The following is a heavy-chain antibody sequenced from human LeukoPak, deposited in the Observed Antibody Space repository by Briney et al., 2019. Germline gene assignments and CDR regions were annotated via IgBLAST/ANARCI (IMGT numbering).Heavy chain of an antibody. J-gene: IGHJ4*02. Sequence: GGSLRLSCAASGFTFDDYAMHWVRQAPGKGLEWVSGISWNSGSIGYADSVKGRFTISRDNAKNSLYLQMNSLRAEDTAVYYCARDWLAVAGFFDYWGQGTLVTVSS. CDR1: GFTFDDYA. CDR3: ARDWLAVAGFFDY. V-gene: IGHV3-9*01. CDR2: ISWNSGSI. D-gene: IGHD6-19*01.